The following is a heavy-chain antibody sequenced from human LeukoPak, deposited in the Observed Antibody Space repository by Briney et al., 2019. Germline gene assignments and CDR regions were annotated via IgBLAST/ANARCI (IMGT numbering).Heavy chain of an antibody. CDR2: IRYDGSNK. D-gene: IGHD6-13*01. V-gene: IGHV3-30*02. J-gene: IGHJ4*02. CDR3: AKDKGYSSSWYTSDY. Sequence: PGGSLRLSCAASGSTFSSYGMHWVRQAPGKGLEWVAFIRYDGSNKYYADSVKGRFTISRDNSKNTLYLQMNSLRAEDTAVYYCAKDKGYSSSWYTSDYWGQGTLVTVSS. CDR1: GSTFSSYG.